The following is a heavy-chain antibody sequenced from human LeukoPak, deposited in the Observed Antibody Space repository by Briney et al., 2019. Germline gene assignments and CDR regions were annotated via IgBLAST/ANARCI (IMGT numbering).Heavy chain of an antibody. CDR1: GFTFSTYW. Sequence: GGSLRLSCAASGFTFSTYWMSWVRQTPGKGLEWVVNIKEDGSRQYYVDSVKGRFTISRDNAKNSLYLQMNSLRVEDTAVYYCARDGGGYDSWGQGTLVTVSS. D-gene: IGHD5-24*01. CDR2: IKEDGSRQ. V-gene: IGHV3-7*01. CDR3: ARDGGGYDS. J-gene: IGHJ5*01.